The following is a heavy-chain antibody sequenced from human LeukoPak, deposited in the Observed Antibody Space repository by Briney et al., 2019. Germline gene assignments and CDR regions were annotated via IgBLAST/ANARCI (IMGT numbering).Heavy chain of an antibody. J-gene: IGHJ4*02. V-gene: IGHV1-18*01. CDR3: ARDRGAYPYDY. Sequence: ASVKVSCKASGYTFTSYGISWVRQAPGQGLEWMGWISAYNGNTNYAQKFQGRVTMTRDTSISTAYMELSRLRSDDTAVYYCARDRGAYPYDYWGQGTLVTVSS. CDR2: ISAYNGNT. CDR1: GYTFTSYG. D-gene: IGHD3-16*01.